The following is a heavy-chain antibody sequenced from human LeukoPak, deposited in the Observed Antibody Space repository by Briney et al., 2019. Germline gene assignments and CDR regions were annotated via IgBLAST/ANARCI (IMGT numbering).Heavy chain of an antibody. CDR1: GFTFGTYW. CDR3: ARASSITIFGVVKGVDY. Sequence: GGSLRLSCAASGFTFGTYWMTWVRQAPGKGLEWVANIKQDGSEKYYVASVKGRFTISRDNAKNSLYLQMNSLRAEDTAVYYCARASSITIFGVVKGVDYWGQGTLVTVSS. CDR2: IKQDGSEK. D-gene: IGHD3-3*01. V-gene: IGHV3-7*04. J-gene: IGHJ4*02.